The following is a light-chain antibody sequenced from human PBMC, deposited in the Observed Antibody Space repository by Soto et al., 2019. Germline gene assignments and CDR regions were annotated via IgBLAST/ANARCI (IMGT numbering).Light chain of an antibody. CDR1: QSISNW. J-gene: IGKJ1*01. CDR2: HAS. CDR3: QHYNSYSEA. V-gene: IGKV1-5*01. Sequence: IPLIQSPPRLPASLGDRIPITCRASQSISNWLAWYQQKPGTAPKVLIYHASNLQSGVPSRFSGSGSGTEFTLTISSLQPDDFATYYCQHYNSYSEAFGQGTKVDI.